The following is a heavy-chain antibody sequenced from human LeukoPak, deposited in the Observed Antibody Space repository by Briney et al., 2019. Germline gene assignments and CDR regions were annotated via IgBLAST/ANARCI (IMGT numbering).Heavy chain of an antibody. V-gene: IGHV1-18*04. CDR1: GYTFISYG. CDR3: ARDGYIYGSLDY. Sequence: ASVKVSCKASGYTFISYGITWVRQAPGQGLEWMGWISVYNDNTNYAQKLQGRVTMTTDTSTSTAYMELRSLTSDDTAVYFCARDGYIYGSLDYWGQGTLVTVSS. CDR2: ISVYNDNT. J-gene: IGHJ4*02. D-gene: IGHD5-18*01.